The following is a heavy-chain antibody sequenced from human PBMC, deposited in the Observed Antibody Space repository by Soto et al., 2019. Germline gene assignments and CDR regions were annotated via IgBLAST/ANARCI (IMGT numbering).Heavy chain of an antibody. Sequence: GGSLRLSCAASGFSFMAYTMHWVRQAPGKGLEWVALISFDGINKYYADSVKGRVTISRDNSKNTLDLQMNSVRPEDTAVYYCAKLGFDSSGASSVFDYWGQGTLVTVSS. CDR2: ISFDGINK. CDR3: AKLGFDSSGASSVFDY. D-gene: IGHD3-22*01. V-gene: IGHV3-30*18. J-gene: IGHJ4*02. CDR1: GFSFMAYT.